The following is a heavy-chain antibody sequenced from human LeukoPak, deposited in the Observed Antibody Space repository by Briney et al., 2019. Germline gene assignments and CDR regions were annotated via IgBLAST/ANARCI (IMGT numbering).Heavy chain of an antibody. J-gene: IGHJ4*02. CDR1: EFSFSTHF. D-gene: IGHD5-24*01. Sequence: GRSLKLYWAAAEFSFSTHFMHSVLQAPGKGLYWVAVIWFDGVRNSYADSVKGRFTISRDNSKSTLYLQISSLRAEDTAVYYCARDRRDGYNSPLDYWGQGTLVTVSS. CDR2: IWFDGVRN. CDR3: ARDRRDGYNSPLDY. V-gene: IGHV3-33*01.